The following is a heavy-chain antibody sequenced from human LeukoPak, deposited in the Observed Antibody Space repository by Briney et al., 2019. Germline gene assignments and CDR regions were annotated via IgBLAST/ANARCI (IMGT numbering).Heavy chain of an antibody. V-gene: IGHV4-38-2*02. Sequence: ASETLSLTCTVSGYSINSGYYWGWIRQPPGKGLEWIGSIFRSGSTYYKPSLKSRITISVDTSKNHFSLNLSSVTAADTAVYYCARDNSVRDEAWWFNPWGQGTLVTVSS. CDR3: ARDNSVRDEAWWFNP. CDR1: GYSINSGYY. D-gene: IGHD5-24*01. J-gene: IGHJ5*02. CDR2: IFRSGST.